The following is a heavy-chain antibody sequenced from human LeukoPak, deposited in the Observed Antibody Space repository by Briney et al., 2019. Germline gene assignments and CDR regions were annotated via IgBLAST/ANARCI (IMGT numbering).Heavy chain of an antibody. CDR3: AWSGGGYSYGFRYYYFDY. V-gene: IGHV1-2*02. D-gene: IGHD5-18*01. CDR1: GYTFTGYY. Sequence: ASVKVSCKASGYTFTGYYMHWVRQAPGQGLEWMGWINPNSGGTNYAQKFQGRVTMTRDTSISTAYMELSRLRSDDTAVYYCAWSGGGYSYGFRYYYFDYWGQGTLVTVSS. J-gene: IGHJ4*02. CDR2: INPNSGGT.